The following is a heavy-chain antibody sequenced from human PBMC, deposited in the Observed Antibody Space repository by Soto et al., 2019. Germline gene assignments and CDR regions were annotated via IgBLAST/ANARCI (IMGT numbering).Heavy chain of an antibody. CDR3: ARDQGCSSTSCYGFDY. D-gene: IGHD2-2*01. CDR1: GYTFTSYA. V-gene: IGHV1-3*01. Sequence: ASVKVSCKASGYTFTSYAMHWVRQAPGQRLEWMGWINAGNGNTKYSQKFQGRVTITRDTSASTAYMELSSLRSEDTAVYYCARDQGCSSTSCYGFDYWGQGTLVTVSS. CDR2: INAGNGNT. J-gene: IGHJ4*02.